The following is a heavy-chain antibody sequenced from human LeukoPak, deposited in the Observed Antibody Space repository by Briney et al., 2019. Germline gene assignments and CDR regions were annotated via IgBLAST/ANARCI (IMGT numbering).Heavy chain of an antibody. CDR1: GGTFSSYA. Sequence: ASVKVSCKASGGTFSSYAISWVRQAPGQGLEWMGGIIPIFGTANYAQKFQGRVTITADESTSTAYMELSSLRSEDTAVYYCASQRWGYCSSTSCPGRYFDLWGRGTLVTVSS. V-gene: IGHV1-69*01. J-gene: IGHJ2*01. CDR2: IIPIFGTA. D-gene: IGHD2-2*01. CDR3: ASQRWGYCSSTSCPGRYFDL.